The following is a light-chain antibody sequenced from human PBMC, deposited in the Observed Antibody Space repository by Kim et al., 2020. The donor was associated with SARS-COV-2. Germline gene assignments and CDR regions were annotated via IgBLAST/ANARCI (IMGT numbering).Light chain of an antibody. CDR1: NIGSKR. Sequence: AQGKTARITCGGNNIGSKRVHWYQQKPGQAPVLVIYYDSDRPSGIPERFSGSNSGNTATLTISRVEAGDEADYYCQVWDSSSDHPVFGGGTKLTVL. J-gene: IGLJ3*02. V-gene: IGLV3-21*04. CDR2: YDS. CDR3: QVWDSSSDHPV.